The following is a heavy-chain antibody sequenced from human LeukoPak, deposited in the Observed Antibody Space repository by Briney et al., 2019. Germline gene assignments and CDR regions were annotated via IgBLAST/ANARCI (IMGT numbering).Heavy chain of an antibody. CDR2: IRSKTDGGTT. J-gene: IGHJ4*02. Sequence: GGSLRLSCAASGFTFSYAWMTWVRQAPGKGLEWVGRIRSKTDGGTTEYAAPVKGRFTISRDDSKNTVYVQMNSLKTEDTAVYYCMRLDCSGGSCSRDYWGQGTLVTVSS. D-gene: IGHD2-15*01. CDR3: MRLDCSGGSCSRDY. CDR1: GFTFSYAW. V-gene: IGHV3-15*01.